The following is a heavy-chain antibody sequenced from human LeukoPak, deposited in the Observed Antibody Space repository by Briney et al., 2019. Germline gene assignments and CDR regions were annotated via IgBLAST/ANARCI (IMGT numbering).Heavy chain of an antibody. CDR1: GGSISSYY. CDR3: ARTIMENFYYYYYGMDV. Sequence: SETLSLTCTVSGGSISSYYWSWIRQPPGKGLEWIGYIYYSGSTNYNPSPKSRVTISVDTSKNQFSLKLSSVTAADTAVYYCARTIMENFYYYYYGMDVWGQGTTVTVSS. CDR2: IYYSGST. J-gene: IGHJ6*02. V-gene: IGHV4-59*08. D-gene: IGHD3-16*01.